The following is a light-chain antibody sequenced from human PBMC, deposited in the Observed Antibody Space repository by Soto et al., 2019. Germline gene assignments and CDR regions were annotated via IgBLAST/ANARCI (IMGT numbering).Light chain of an antibody. CDR1: QSISSN. CDR2: GAS. J-gene: IGKJ1*01. CDR3: QRFDNWTTVWP. V-gene: IGKV3-15*01. Sequence: EIVMTQSPATLSVAPGERATLSCRASQSISSNLAWYQQKPGQPPRLLFYGASTRATGGPARFSGSGSGTEFTLTISSLQSEDFAVYYCQRFDNWTTVWPFGQGTKVEVK.